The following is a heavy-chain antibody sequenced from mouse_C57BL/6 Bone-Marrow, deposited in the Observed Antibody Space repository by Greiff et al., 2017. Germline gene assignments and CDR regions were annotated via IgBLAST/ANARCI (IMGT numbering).Heavy chain of an antibody. Sequence: EVKLVESGGGLVQPGGSLKLSCAASGFTFSDYYMYWVRQTPEKRLEWVAYISNGGGSTNYTDTVKGRFTISRDNATNTLYLQMSRLKSEDTAMYYCARKEFYYDYEGFAYWGQGTLVTVSA. CDR2: ISNGGGST. CDR3: ARKEFYYDYEGFAY. CDR1: GFTFSDYY. V-gene: IGHV5-12*01. J-gene: IGHJ3*01. D-gene: IGHD2-4*01.